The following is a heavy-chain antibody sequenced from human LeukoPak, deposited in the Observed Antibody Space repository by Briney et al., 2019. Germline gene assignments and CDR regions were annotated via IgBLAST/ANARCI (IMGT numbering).Heavy chain of an antibody. D-gene: IGHD3-22*01. CDR3: ARDRYYDSSGYYSLGY. V-gene: IGHV1-69*13. CDR1: GGTFSSYA. CDR2: IIPIFGTA. J-gene: IGHJ4*02. Sequence: SVKVSCKAPGGTFSSYAISWVRQAPGQGLEWMGGIIPIFGTANYAQKFQGRVTITADESTSTAYMELSSLRSEDTAVYYCARDRYYDSSGYYSLGYWGQGTLVTVSS.